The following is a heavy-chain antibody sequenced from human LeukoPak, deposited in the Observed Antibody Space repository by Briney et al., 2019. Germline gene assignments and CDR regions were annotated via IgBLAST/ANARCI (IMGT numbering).Heavy chain of an antibody. J-gene: IGHJ6*04. Sequence: GGSLRLSCAASGFTFSSYAMHWVRQAPGKGLEWEAVISYEGSNKYYADSVKGRLTISRDNSTNTLYLQMTSLTAEDTAVYYCARDSLGMVRGLISPYYYGMDVWGKGTTVTVSS. CDR3: ARDSLGMVRGLISPYYYGMDV. CDR1: GFTFSSYA. V-gene: IGHV3-30*04. D-gene: IGHD3-10*01. CDR2: ISYEGSNK.